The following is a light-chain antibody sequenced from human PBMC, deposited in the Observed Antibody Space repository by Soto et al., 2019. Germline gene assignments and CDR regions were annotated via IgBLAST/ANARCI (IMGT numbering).Light chain of an antibody. CDR3: QQYNSYSQT. Sequence: DIQRTQSPSSLSASVGDRVTITCRASQSISSYLNWYQQKPGKAPKLLIYAASSLQSGVPSRFSGSGSGTDFTLTISSLQPEDFATYYCQQYNSYSQTFGQGTKVDIK. CDR1: QSISSY. J-gene: IGKJ1*01. V-gene: IGKV1-39*01. CDR2: AAS.